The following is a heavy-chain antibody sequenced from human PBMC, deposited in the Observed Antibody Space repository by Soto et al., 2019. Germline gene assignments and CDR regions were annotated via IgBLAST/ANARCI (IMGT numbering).Heavy chain of an antibody. CDR1: GGSISSGGYS. Sequence: SETLSLTCAVSGGSISSGGYSWSWIRQPPGKGLEWIGYIYHSGSTYYNPSLKSRVTISVDRSKNQFSLKLSSVTAADTAVYSCATIAADGHRSYYYGMDVWGQGTTVTVSS. D-gene: IGHD6-13*01. CDR3: ATIAADGHRSYYYGMDV. CDR2: IYHSGST. J-gene: IGHJ6*02. V-gene: IGHV4-30-2*01.